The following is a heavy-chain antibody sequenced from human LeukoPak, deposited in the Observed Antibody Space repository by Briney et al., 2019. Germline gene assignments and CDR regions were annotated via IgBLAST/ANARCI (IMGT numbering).Heavy chain of an antibody. J-gene: IGHJ6*02. CDR1: GYTFTSYG. CDR2: ISAYNGNT. CDR3: ARVPPQWLVTYYYGMDV. Sequence: GASVKVSCKASGYTFTSYGISWVRQAPGQGLEWMGWISAYNGNTNYAQKLQGRDTMTTDTSTSTAYMELRSLRSDDTAVYYCARVPPQWLVTYYYGMDVWGQGTTVTVSS. V-gene: IGHV1-18*01. D-gene: IGHD6-19*01.